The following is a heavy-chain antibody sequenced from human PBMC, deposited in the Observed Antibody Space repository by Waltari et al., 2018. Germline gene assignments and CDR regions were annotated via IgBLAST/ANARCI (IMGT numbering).Heavy chain of an antibody. J-gene: IGHJ4*02. D-gene: IGHD2-15*01. Sequence: EVQLLESGGGLVQPGGSLRLSCAASGFTFSRYAMSWVRQAPGKGLEWVSAISGSGGSTYYADSVKGRFTISRDNSKNTLYLQMNSLRAEDTAVYYCAKDEGYCSGGSCQTYWGQGTLVTVSS. CDR3: AKDEGYCSGGSCQTY. CDR2: ISGSGGST. CDR1: GFTFSRYA. V-gene: IGHV3-23*01.